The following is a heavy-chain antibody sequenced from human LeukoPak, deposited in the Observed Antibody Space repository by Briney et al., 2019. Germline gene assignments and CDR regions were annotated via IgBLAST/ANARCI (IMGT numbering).Heavy chain of an antibody. Sequence: GSSVTVSCTASAGTFSSYAISWVRQAPGQGLEWMGWISAYNGNTNYAQKLQGRVTMTTDTSTSTAYMELRSLRSDDTAVYYCAREGDYVDYWGQGTLVTVSS. CDR2: ISAYNGNT. V-gene: IGHV1-18*01. CDR1: AGTFSSYA. CDR3: AREGDYVDY. J-gene: IGHJ4*02.